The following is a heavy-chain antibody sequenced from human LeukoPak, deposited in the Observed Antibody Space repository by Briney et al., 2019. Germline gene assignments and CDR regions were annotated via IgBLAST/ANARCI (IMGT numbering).Heavy chain of an antibody. D-gene: IGHD3-10*01. CDR3: ARAFAAYYGSGSYYNSTYNWFDP. J-gene: IGHJ5*02. Sequence: GGSLRLSCAASGFTFSDYYMSWIRQAPGKGLEWVSYISSSGSTIYYADSVKSRFTISRDNAKNSLYLQMNSLRAEDTAVYYCARAFAAYYGSGSYYNSTYNWFDPWGQGTLVTVSS. CDR2: ISSSGSTI. V-gene: IGHV3-11*01. CDR1: GFTFSDYY.